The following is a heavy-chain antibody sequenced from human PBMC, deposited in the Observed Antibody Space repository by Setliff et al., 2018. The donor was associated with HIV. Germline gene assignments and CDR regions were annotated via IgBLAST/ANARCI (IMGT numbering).Heavy chain of an antibody. V-gene: IGHV4-61*02. CDR1: GGSISSGSYY. Sequence: TLSLTCTVSGGSISSGSYYWSWIRQPAGKGLEWIGRIYTSGSTNYNPSLKSRVTISIDTSRNQFSLKLSSVTAADTAVYYCARATYYYDSSGYYYKSYYFDYWGQGTLVTVSS. D-gene: IGHD3-22*01. CDR3: ARATYYYDSSGYYYKSYYFDY. CDR2: IYTSGST. J-gene: IGHJ4*02.